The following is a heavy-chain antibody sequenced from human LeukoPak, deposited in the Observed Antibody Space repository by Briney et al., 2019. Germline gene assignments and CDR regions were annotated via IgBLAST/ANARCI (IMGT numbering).Heavy chain of an antibody. J-gene: IGHJ3*02. V-gene: IGHV4-59*01. D-gene: IGHD3-22*01. Sequence: KSSETLSLTCTVSGDSISTYYWSWIRQPPGKGLEWIGYIYYSGSTNYNPSLKSRVTISVDTSKNQFSLKLSSVTAADTAVYYCARDRYYYDSSGLDAFDIWGQGTMVTVPS. CDR3: ARDRYYYDSSGLDAFDI. CDR2: IYYSGST. CDR1: GDSISTYY.